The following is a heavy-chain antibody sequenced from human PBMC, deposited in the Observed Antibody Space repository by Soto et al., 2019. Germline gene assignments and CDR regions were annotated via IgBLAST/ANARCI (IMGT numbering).Heavy chain of an antibody. CDR3: AKDQNQITIFGVVWGYYYGMDV. J-gene: IGHJ6*02. D-gene: IGHD3-3*01. Sequence: QVQLVESGGGVVQPGRSLRLSCAASGFTFSSYGMHWVRQAPGKGLEWVAVISYDGSNKYYADSVKGRFTISRDNSKNTLYLQMNSLRAEDTAVYYCAKDQNQITIFGVVWGYYYGMDVWGQGTTVTVSS. CDR2: ISYDGSNK. V-gene: IGHV3-30*18. CDR1: GFTFSSYG.